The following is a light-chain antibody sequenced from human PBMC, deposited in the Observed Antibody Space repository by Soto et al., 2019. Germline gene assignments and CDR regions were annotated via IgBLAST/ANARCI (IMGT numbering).Light chain of an antibody. CDR2: DSS. J-gene: IGLJ2*01. V-gene: IGLV3-21*02. CDR1: NIGSKS. Sequence: SYELTQTPSVSVAPGQTARITCGANNIGSKSVHWYQQKPGQAPLLVVHDSSDRPSGIPARLSGSNSENTATLTISSVEAGDEVDYYCQVWDFATDHPVFFGGGTKVTVL. CDR3: QVWDFATDHPVF.